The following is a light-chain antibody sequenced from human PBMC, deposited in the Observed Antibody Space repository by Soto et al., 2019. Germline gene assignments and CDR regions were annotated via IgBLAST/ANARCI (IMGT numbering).Light chain of an antibody. CDR3: QHYNNWPPWT. Sequence: DIMMTQSPATLSVSPGERATLSCRASQSISNNLAWYQHKPGQAPRLLIFGASSRATDIPARFSGSGSGTEFTLTISRLQPEDFALYYCQHYNNWPPWTFGQGTKVEIK. J-gene: IGKJ1*01. CDR1: QSISNN. V-gene: IGKV3-15*01. CDR2: GAS.